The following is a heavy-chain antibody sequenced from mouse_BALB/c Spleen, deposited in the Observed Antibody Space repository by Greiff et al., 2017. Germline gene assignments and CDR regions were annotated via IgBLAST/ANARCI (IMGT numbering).Heavy chain of an antibody. Sequence: VQLQQSGPELVRPGVSVKISCKGSGYTFTDYAMHWVKQSHAKSLEWIGVISTYYGNTNYNQKFKGKATMTVDKSSSTAYMELARLTSEDSAIYYCARYEYYAMDYWGQGTSVTVSS. V-gene: IGHV1-67*01. CDR3: ARYEYYAMDY. CDR2: ISTYYGNT. CDR1: GYTFTDYA. D-gene: IGHD2-3*01. J-gene: IGHJ4*01.